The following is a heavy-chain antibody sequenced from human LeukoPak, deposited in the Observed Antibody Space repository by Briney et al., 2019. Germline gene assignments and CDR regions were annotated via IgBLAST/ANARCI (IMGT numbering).Heavy chain of an antibody. V-gene: IGHV4-61*02. CDR3: ATAYYYGSGSYPHYFDY. CDR2: IYTSGST. CDR1: GGSISSGSYY. D-gene: IGHD3-10*01. J-gene: IGHJ4*02. Sequence: PSETLSLTCTVSGGSISSGSYYWSWIRQPAGKGLEWIGRIYTSGSTNYNPSLKSRVTISVDRSKNQFSLKLSSVTAADTAVYYCATAYYYGSGSYPHYFDYWGQGTLVTVSS.